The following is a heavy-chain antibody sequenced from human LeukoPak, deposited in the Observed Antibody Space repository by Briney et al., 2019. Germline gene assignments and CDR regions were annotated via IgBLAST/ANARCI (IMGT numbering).Heavy chain of an antibody. CDR3: ARDRGGLDAFDI. V-gene: IGHV4-38-2*02. CDR2: IHHSGNI. CDR1: GYSISSGYY. D-gene: IGHD3-10*01. J-gene: IGHJ3*02. Sequence: KPSETLSLTCTVSGYSISSGYYWGWIRPSPGKGLEWIGNIHHSGNIYYNVSLKSRVTISVHTSNNQFSLNLNSVIAADTAVYYCARDRGGLDAFDIWGQGTMVTVSS.